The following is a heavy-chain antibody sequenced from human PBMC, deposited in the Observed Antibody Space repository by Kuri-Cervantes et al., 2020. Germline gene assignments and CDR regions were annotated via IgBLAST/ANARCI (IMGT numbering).Heavy chain of an antibody. CDR1: GFTFSSYA. D-gene: IGHD5-12*01. V-gene: IGHV4-34*01. CDR3: ARESGYDPGDNWFDP. J-gene: IGHJ5*02. Sequence: ESLKISCAASGFTFSSYAMSWIRQPPGKGLEWIGEINHSGSTNYNPSLKSRVTISVDTSKNQFSLKLSSVTAADTAVYYCARESGYDPGDNWFDPWGQGTLVTVSS. CDR2: INHSGST.